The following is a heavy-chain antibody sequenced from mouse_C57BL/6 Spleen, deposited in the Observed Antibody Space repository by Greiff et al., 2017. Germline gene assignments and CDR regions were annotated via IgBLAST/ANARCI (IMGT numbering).Heavy chain of an antibody. Sequence: QVQLQQSGAELARPGASVKMSCKASGYTFTSYTMHWVKQRPGQGLEWIGYINPSSGYTKYNQKFKDKATLTADKSSSTAYMQLSSLTSEDSAVYYCASPAPYYAMDYWGQGTSVTVSS. CDR2: INPSSGYT. CDR3: ASPAPYYAMDY. CDR1: GYTFTSYT. J-gene: IGHJ4*01. V-gene: IGHV1-4*01.